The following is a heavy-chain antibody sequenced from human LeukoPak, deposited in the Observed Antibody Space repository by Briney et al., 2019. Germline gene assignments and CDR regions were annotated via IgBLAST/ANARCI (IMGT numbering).Heavy chain of an antibody. Sequence: GGSLRLSCAASGFTFNTFNMKWVPQAPGKGLECVSSITSGGEYIYYAGSVKGRFTPSRHNAKNSLPLQLNSLRVEDTAVYSCARGHCDVLAASYTWTPDYWGQGTLVTVSS. D-gene: IGHD3-9*01. V-gene: IGHV3-21*01. J-gene: IGHJ4*02. CDR2: ITSGGEYI. CDR1: GFTFNTFN. CDR3: ARGHCDVLAASYTWTPDY.